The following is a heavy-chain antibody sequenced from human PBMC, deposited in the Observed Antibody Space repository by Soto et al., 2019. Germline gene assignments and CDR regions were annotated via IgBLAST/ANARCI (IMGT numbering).Heavy chain of an antibody. CDR3: ARGGPGYGERIFEY. Sequence: SETLSLTYTVSGGSIVSYYWRWIRQPPGKGLEWIGFIYYRGSTNYNPSLKSRVTISVDTSKNQFFLKLTSVTPADTAVYYCARGGPGYGERIFEYWGQATLLTVSS. CDR2: IYYRGST. J-gene: IGHJ4*02. CDR1: GGSIVSYY. D-gene: IGHD4-17*01. V-gene: IGHV4-59*01.